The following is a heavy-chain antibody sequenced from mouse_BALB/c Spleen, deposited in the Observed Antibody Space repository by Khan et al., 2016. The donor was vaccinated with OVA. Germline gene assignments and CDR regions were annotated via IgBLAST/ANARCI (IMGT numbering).Heavy chain of an antibody. Sequence: QVHVKQSGAELVRPGSSVKISCKASGYGFSNYLMNWVKQGPGQGLEWIGQIYPGDGNTNYNGKFKDKATLTVDKSSSTAYMQLSSLTSEDSAALCSASSGEDYVADWGQGTMVTVSA. CDR1: GYGFSNYL. V-gene: IGHV1-80*01. CDR2: IYPGDGNT. D-gene: IGHD1-1*01. CDR3: ASSGEDYVAD. J-gene: IGHJ3*01.